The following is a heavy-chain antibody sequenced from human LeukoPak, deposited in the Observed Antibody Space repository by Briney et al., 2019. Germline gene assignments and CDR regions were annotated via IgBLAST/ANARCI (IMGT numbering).Heavy chain of an antibody. V-gene: IGHV3-74*01. CDR3: AKGFSSSLVYGMDV. J-gene: IGHJ6*02. Sequence: GGSLRLSCAASGFTFSSYWMHWVRQAPGKGLVWVSRINSDGSSTSYADSVKGRFTISRDNAKNTLYLQMNSLRAEDTAVYYCAKGFSSSLVYGMDVWGQGTTVTVSS. D-gene: IGHD6-13*01. CDR1: GFTFSSYW. CDR2: INSDGSST.